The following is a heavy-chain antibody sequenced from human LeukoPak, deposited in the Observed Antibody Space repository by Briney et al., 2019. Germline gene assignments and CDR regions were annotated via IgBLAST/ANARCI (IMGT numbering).Heavy chain of an antibody. CDR2: IRYDGSNK. Sequence: GGSLRLSCAASGFTFSSYGMHWVRQAPGKGLEWVAFIRYDGSNKYYADSVKGRFTISRDNSKNTLYLQMNSLIAEDTAVYYCAKDGIGHCSSTSCYAWAYFDYWGQGTLVTVSS. CDR3: AKDGIGHCSSTSCYAWAYFDY. D-gene: IGHD2-2*01. V-gene: IGHV3-30*02. J-gene: IGHJ4*02. CDR1: GFTFSSYG.